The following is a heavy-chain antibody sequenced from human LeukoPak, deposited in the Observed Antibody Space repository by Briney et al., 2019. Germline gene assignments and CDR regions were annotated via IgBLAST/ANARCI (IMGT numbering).Heavy chain of an antibody. CDR1: GFTFSSYA. J-gene: IGHJ3*02. D-gene: IGHD1-26*01. V-gene: IGHV3-23*01. CDR2: ISGSGGST. CDR3: AKFQWELPDAFDI. Sequence: GGSLRLSCTASGFTFSSYAMSWVRQAPGKGLEWVSAISGSGGSTYYADSVKGRFTISRDNSKNTLYLQMNSLRAEDTAVYYCAKFQWELPDAFDIWGQGTMVTVSS.